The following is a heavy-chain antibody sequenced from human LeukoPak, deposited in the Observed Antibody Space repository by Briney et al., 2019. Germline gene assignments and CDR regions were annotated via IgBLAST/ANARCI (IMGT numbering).Heavy chain of an antibody. CDR3: ARQWDSCGCHYDY. Sequence: SETLSLTCTVSGGSIRSTSYYWGWIRQPPGKGLAWIGSIYYSGTTYYNPSLKSRVTISVDTSKNQFSLKLSSVTAADTAVYYCARQWDSCGCHYDYWGQGTLVTVSS. CDR2: IYYSGTT. D-gene: IGHD6-19*01. J-gene: IGHJ4*02. CDR1: GGSIRSTSYY. V-gene: IGHV4-39*01.